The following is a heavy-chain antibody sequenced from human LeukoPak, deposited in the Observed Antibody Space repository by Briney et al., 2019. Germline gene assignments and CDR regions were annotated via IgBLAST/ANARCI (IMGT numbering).Heavy chain of an antibody. V-gene: IGHV4-59*12. CDR3: ARDLEYSSSL. Sequence: SETLSLTCTVSGGSISSYYWSWIRQPPGKALEWIGNIFYSGSTYYSPSLKSRVTISLDTSRNQFSLKLSSVTAADTAVYYCARDLEYSSSLWGQGTLVTVSS. D-gene: IGHD6-13*01. CDR2: IFYSGST. J-gene: IGHJ4*02. CDR1: GGSISSYY.